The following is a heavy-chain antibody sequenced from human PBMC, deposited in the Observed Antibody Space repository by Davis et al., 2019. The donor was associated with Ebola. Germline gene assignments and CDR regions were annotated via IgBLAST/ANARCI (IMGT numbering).Heavy chain of an antibody. D-gene: IGHD4-23*01. CDR2: TYYRSKWYN. CDR1: GDSVSSNSAA. Sequence: SQTLSLTCAISGDSVSSNSAAWNWIRQSPSRGLEWLGRTYYRSKWYNDYAVSVKSRITINPDTSKNQFSLQLNSVTPEDTAVYYCARGDARLRWTLLGYYGMDVWGQGTTVTVSS. V-gene: IGHV6-1*01. J-gene: IGHJ6*02. CDR3: ARGDARLRWTLLGYYGMDV.